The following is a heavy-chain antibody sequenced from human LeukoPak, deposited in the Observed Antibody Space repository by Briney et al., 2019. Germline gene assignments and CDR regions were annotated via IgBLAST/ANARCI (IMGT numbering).Heavy chain of an antibody. CDR1: GGSISSGSYY. J-gene: IGHJ6*02. CDR3: ARRSADYYYYYGMDV. V-gene: IGHV4-39*01. D-gene: IGHD6-19*01. Sequence: SETLSLTCTVSGGSISSGSYYWGWIRQPPGKGLEWIGSIYYSGSTYYNASLKSRVTISVDTSKNQFSLKLSSETAADTAVYYCARRSADYYYYYGMDVWGQGTTVTVSS. CDR2: IYYSGST.